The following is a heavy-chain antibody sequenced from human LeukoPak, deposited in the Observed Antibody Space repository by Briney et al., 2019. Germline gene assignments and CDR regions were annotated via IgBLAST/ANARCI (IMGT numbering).Heavy chain of an antibody. J-gene: IGHJ3*02. D-gene: IGHD2-8*01. V-gene: IGHV3-9*01. CDR2: ISWNSGSI. CDR3: AKAETDIVLMVYAKGGDAFDI. Sequence: GRSLRLSCAASGFTFDYYAMHCVRQAPGKGLEWFSGISWNSGSIGYADSVKGRFTISRDNAKNSLYLQMNSLRAEDTALYYCAKAETDIVLMVYAKGGDAFDIWGQGTMVTVSS. CDR1: GFTFDYYA.